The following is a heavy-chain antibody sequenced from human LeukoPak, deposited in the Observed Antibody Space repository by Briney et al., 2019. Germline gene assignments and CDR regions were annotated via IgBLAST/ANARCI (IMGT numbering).Heavy chain of an antibody. J-gene: IGHJ3*02. CDR2: ISGSGGST. V-gene: IGHV3-23*01. Sequence: PGGSLKLSCVASEFSFRSYSMSWVRQAPGKGLQWVSTISGSGGSTYYAESVKGRFTISRDNSKNTLYLQMNSLRAEDTAVYYCARGATVTTIYDAFDIWGQGTMVTVSS. CDR3: ARGATVTTIYDAFDI. D-gene: IGHD4-17*01. CDR1: EFSFRSYS.